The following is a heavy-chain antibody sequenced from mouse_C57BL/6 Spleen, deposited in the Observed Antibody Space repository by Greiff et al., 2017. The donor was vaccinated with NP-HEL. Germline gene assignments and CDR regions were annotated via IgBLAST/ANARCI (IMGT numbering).Heavy chain of an antibody. CDR3: TATYDYDGYYAMDY. CDR1: GFTFSNYW. D-gene: IGHD2-4*01. CDR2: IRLKSDNYAT. V-gene: IGHV6-3*01. J-gene: IGHJ4*01. Sequence: EVKVEESGGGLVQPGGSMKLSCVASGFTFSNYWMNWVRQSPEKGLEWVAQIRLKSDNYATHYAESVKGRFTISRDDSKSSVYLQMNNLRAEDTGSYYCTATYDYDGYYAMDYWGQGTSVTVSS.